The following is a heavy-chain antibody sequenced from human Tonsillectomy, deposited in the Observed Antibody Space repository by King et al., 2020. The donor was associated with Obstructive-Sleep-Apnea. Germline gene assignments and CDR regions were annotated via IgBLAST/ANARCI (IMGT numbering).Heavy chain of an antibody. CDR2: MSSRSRYI. Sequence: VQLVESGGGLVKPGGSLRLSCAASGFTFISYSMNWVRQAPGKGLEWASSMSSRSRYIYYAYSGKGRFTTSRDNAKNSLYLQMNSLRAEDTAVYYCEVAAAGTDFDYWGQGTLVTVSS. CDR1: GFTFISYS. V-gene: IGHV3-21*01. J-gene: IGHJ4*02. CDR3: EVAAAGTDFDY. D-gene: IGHD6-13*01.